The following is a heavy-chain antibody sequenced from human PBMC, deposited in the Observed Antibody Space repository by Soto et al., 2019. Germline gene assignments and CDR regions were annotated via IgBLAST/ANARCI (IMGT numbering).Heavy chain of an antibody. CDR1: AFTFSSYW. Sequence: QPGGSLRLSCAASAFTFSSYWMTWVRQAPGKGLEWVTNIKEDGSEKFYVDSVRGRFTISRDNAKNSLFLDMNSLRAEDTAIYYCARYYDGSGNSDAFDIWGQGTMVTVSS. CDR3: ARYYDGSGNSDAFDI. V-gene: IGHV3-7*03. D-gene: IGHD3-22*01. J-gene: IGHJ3*02. CDR2: IKEDGSEK.